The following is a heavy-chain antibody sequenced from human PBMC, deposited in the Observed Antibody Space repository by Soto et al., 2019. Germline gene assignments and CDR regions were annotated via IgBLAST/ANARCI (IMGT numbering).Heavy chain of an antibody. V-gene: IGHV4-39*01. CDR3: ARLGKYYQSLDP. CDR2: VYYGGRS. Sequence: SETLSLTCTVSSAPVSSTTYTWGWIRQPPGKGLEWVASVYYGGRSYYNPSLNSRVTISVDTSKNQFSLKMTSVTAADTAVYYCARLGKYYQSLDPWGQGTLVTVSS. D-gene: IGHD2-2*01. J-gene: IGHJ5*02. CDR1: SAPVSSTTYT.